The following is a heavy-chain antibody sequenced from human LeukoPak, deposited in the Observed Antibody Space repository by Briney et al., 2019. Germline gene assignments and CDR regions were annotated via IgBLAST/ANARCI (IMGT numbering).Heavy chain of an antibody. J-gene: IGHJ4*02. Sequence: SETLSLTCAVYGGSFSGYYWSWIRQPPGKGLEWIGEINHNGSTNYNPSLKSRVTISVDTSKNQFSLKLSSVTAADTAVYYCARLVVRSSWYVDYWGQGTLVTVSS. V-gene: IGHV4-34*01. CDR2: INHNGST. D-gene: IGHD6-13*01. CDR1: GGSFSGYY. CDR3: ARLVVRSSWYVDY.